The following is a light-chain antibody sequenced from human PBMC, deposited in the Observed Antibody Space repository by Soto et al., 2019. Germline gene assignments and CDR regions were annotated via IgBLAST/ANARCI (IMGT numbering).Light chain of an antibody. Sequence: EIVLTQSPGTLSLCSGERATLSCIASQSLSRTYLAWYQQKPGQAPRLLISGVSKRAAGIPDRFSAGGSDTDFTLTISRVEPEDFALYFCQQYDASPITFGRGTRLQI. CDR1: QSLSRTY. J-gene: IGKJ5*01. CDR3: QQYDASPIT. CDR2: GVS. V-gene: IGKV3-20*01.